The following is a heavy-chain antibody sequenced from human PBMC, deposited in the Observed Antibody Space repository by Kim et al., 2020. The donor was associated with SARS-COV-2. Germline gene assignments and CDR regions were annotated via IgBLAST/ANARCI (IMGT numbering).Heavy chain of an antibody. V-gene: IGHV3-66*01. CDR3: ARGGGTYWYESSGYLEI. CDR1: GFTVSSNY. D-gene: IGHD3-22*01. J-gene: IGHJ4*02. Sequence: GGSLRPSCAASGFTVSSNYMSWVRQAPGKGLEWVSVIYSGGSTYYADSVKGRFSISRDNSKNTLYLQMNSLRAEDTAVYYCARGGGTYWYESSGYLEIWGQGALVTVSS. CDR2: IYSGGST.